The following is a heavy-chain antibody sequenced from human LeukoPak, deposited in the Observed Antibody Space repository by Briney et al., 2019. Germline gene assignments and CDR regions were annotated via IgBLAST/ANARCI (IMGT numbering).Heavy chain of an antibody. J-gene: IGHJ4*02. V-gene: IGHV5-51*01. CDR1: GYSFTSYW. CDR3: ARLEYCSGGSCYGFSYFDY. CDR2: IYPGDSDT. D-gene: IGHD2-15*01. Sequence: GESLKISCQGSGYSFTSYWIGWVRQMPGKGLEWMEIIYPGDSDTRYSPSFQGQATMSAYKSISTAYLHWSSLRASDTAMYYCARLEYCSGGSCYGFSYFDYWGQGTLVTVSP.